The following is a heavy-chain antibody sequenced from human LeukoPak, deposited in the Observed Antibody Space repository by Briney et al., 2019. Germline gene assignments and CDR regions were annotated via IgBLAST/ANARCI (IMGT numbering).Heavy chain of an antibody. CDR1: GYTFTRYY. CDR2: INPNSGGT. V-gene: IGHV1-2*02. D-gene: IGHD6-13*01. CDR3: ATSTGYSNTWGAFDI. J-gene: IGHJ3*02. Sequence: ASVKVSCKGSGYTFTRYYMHWVRQAPGQGLEYLGWINPNSGGTNYAQKFQGRVTMTRDTSISTVSMDLTSLRSDDTAVYYCATSTGYSNTWGAFDIWGQGTMVTVS.